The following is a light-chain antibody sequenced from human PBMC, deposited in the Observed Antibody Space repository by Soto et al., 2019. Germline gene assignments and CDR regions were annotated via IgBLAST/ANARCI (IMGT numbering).Light chain of an antibody. CDR1: SSDFGGYNY. CDR2: DVS. Sequence: QSALTQPASVSGSPGQSITISCTGTSSDFGGYNYVSWYQQHPGKAPKLMIYDVSDRPSGISNRCSGSKSGNAASLTISGLPAEDEADYYCSSYKYSKSVVFGTGTKVTVL. CDR3: SSYKYSKSVV. V-gene: IGLV2-14*03. J-gene: IGLJ1*01.